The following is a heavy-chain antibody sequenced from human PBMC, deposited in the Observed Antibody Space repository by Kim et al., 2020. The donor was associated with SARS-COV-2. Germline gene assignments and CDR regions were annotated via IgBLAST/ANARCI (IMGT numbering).Heavy chain of an antibody. CDR2: IYPGDSDT. V-gene: IGHV5-51*01. CDR1: GYSFTSYW. Sequence: GESLKISCKGSGYSFTSYWIGWVRQMPGKGLEWMGIIYPGDSDTRYSPSFQGQVTISADKSISTAYLQWSSLKASDTAMYYCARLRATPVGGAYYYYGMDVWGQGTTVTVSS. D-gene: IGHD3-16*01. CDR3: ARLRATPVGGAYYYYGMDV. J-gene: IGHJ6*02.